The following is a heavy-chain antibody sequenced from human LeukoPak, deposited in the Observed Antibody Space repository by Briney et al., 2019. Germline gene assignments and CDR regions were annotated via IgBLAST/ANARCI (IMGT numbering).Heavy chain of an antibody. J-gene: IGHJ5*02. D-gene: IGHD3-10*01. CDR3: AKERITMVRGVREFDP. CDR2: ISSSGSTI. V-gene: IGHV3-48*03. Sequence: GGSLRLSCAASGFTFSSYEMNWVRQAPGKGLEWVSYISSSGSTIYYADSVKGRFTISRDNAKNSLYLQMNSLRAEDTAVYYCAKERITMVRGVREFDPWGQGTLVTVSS. CDR1: GFTFSSYE.